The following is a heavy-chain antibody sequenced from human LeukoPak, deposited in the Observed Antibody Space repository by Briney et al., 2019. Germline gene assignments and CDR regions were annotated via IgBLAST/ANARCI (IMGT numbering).Heavy chain of an antibody. D-gene: IGHD4-11*01. J-gene: IGHJ5*02. CDR1: GSSISSGYY. CDR2: IYHSGST. Sequence: SETLSLTCAVSGSSISSGYYWGWIRQPPGRGLEWIGNIYHSGSTYYNPSLKSRVTISVDTSKNQFSLKLSSVTAADTAVYYCARHDFYSNYPHNWFDPWGQGTLVTVSS. V-gene: IGHV4-38-2*01. CDR3: ARHDFYSNYPHNWFDP.